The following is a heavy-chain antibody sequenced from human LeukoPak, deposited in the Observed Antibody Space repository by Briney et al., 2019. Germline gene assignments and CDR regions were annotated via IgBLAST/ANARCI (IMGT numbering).Heavy chain of an antibody. V-gene: IGHV4-61*02. D-gene: IGHD6-19*01. J-gene: IGHJ3*02. CDR3: ARDHLYSSGWYLGYDAFDT. CDR1: GGSISSGSYY. CDR2: IYTSGST. Sequence: MPSQTLSLTCTVSGGSISSGSYYWSWIRQPAGKGLEWIGRIYTSGSTNYNPSLKSRVTISVDTSKNQFSLKLSSVTAADTAVYYCARDHLYSSGWYLGYDAFDTWGQGTMVTVSS.